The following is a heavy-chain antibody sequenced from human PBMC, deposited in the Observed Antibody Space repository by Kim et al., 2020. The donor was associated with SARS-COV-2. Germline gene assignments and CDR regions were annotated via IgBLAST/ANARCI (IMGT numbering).Heavy chain of an antibody. CDR1: GYTFTRYD. V-gene: IGHV1-8*01. J-gene: IGHJ6*03. Sequence: ASVKVSCKASGYTFTRYDINWVRQATGQGLEWMGWMNPNSGNTGYAQKFQGRVTMTRNTSISTAYMELSSLRSEDPAVYYCARGHLKSIVVVIAPRPYYYYMDVWGKGTTVTVSS. CDR3: ARGHLKSIVVVIAPRPYYYYMDV. D-gene: IGHD2-21*01. CDR2: MNPNSGNT.